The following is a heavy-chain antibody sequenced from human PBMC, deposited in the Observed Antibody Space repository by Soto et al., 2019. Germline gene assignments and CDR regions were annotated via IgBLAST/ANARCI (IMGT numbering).Heavy chain of an antibody. CDR1: GFTFSSYA. CDR3: AKVGSIGSAYYYYYYGMDV. D-gene: IGHD2-15*01. CDR2: ISGGGGST. V-gene: IGHV3-23*01. Sequence: EVQLLESGGGLVQPGGSLRLSCAASGFTFSSYAMSWVRQAPGKGLEWVSAISGGGGSTYYADSVKGRFTISRDNSKNTLYLQMNSLRAEDTAVYYCAKVGSIGSAYYYYYYGMDVWGQGTTVTVSS. J-gene: IGHJ6*02.